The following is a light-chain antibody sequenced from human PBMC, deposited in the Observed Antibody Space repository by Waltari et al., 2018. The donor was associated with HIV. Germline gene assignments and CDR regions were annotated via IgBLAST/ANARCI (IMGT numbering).Light chain of an antibody. CDR2: WAS. Sequence: MTQSPDSLAVSLGERATINCKSSQSVIYSSNNKNYLSWFQQKPGQPPRLLIYWASTRETGVPDRFSGGGSGTDFTLTISSLQAEDVAVYYCQQYYSTPFTFGPGTRVDIK. CDR3: QQYYSTPFT. J-gene: IGKJ3*01. CDR1: QSVIYSSNNKNY. V-gene: IGKV4-1*01.